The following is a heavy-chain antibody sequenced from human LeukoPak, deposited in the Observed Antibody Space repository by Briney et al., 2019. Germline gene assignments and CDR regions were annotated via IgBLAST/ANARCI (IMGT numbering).Heavy chain of an antibody. V-gene: IGHV3-48*01. CDR3: AKFYSSGSTVDY. CDR1: GFTFSSYS. Sequence: GGSLRLSCAASGFTFSSYSMNWVRQAPGKGLEWVSYISSSSTIYYANSVKGRFTMSRDNSKNTLYLQMNSLRAEDTAVYYCAKFYSSGSTVDYWGQGTLVTVSS. D-gene: IGHD6-19*01. J-gene: IGHJ4*02. CDR2: ISSSSTI.